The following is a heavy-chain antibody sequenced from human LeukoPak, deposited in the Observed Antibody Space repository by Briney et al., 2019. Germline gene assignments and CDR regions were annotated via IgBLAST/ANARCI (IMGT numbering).Heavy chain of an antibody. D-gene: IGHD3-9*01. Sequence: PGGSLRLSCAASGFTFSSYWMSWVRQAPGKGPEWVANIKQDESEKYYVDSVKGRFTISRDNAKNSLYLQMNSLRPEDTAVYYCARGGYYDILTGTNWFDPWGQGTLVTVSS. J-gene: IGHJ5*02. CDR1: GFTFSSYW. CDR3: ARGGYYDILTGTNWFDP. V-gene: IGHV3-7*05. CDR2: IKQDESEK.